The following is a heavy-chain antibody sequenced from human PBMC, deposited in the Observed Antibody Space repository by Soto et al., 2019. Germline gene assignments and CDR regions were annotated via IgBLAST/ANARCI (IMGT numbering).Heavy chain of an antibody. J-gene: IGHJ4*02. Sequence: PSETLSLTCTVSGGSVTNSSYYWGWIRQSPGKGLEWIGSVYYSGRSYSNSAVKSRVTISVDTSKNRFSLSLNSVTASDTAVYFCVSQRTTVPTQAYFDYWGPGALVTVS. V-gene: IGHV4-39*01. CDR1: GGSVTNSSYY. CDR3: VSQRTTVPTQAYFDY. CDR2: VYYSGRS. D-gene: IGHD4-17*01.